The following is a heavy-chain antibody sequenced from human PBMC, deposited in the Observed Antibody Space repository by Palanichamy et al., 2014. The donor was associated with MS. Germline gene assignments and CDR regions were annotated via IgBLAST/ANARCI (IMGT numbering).Heavy chain of an antibody. CDR3: ATYCGGDCYSWGGII. J-gene: IGHJ4*02. CDR2: IWYDGSNK. V-gene: IGHV3-33*01. CDR1: GFTFSSYG. D-gene: IGHD2-21*02. Sequence: QVQLVEVWGRAWSSLGGPSRLSCAASGFTFSSYGMHWVRQAPGQGAGVVAVIWYDGSNKYYADSVKGRFTISRDNSKNTLYLQMNSLRAEDTAVYYCATYCGGDCYSWGGIIWGQGTLVTVSS.